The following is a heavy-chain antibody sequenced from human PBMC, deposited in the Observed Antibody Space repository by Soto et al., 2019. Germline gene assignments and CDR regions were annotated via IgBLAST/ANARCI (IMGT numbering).Heavy chain of an antibody. CDR1: GGSISSRTFW. V-gene: IGHV4-39*01. CDR3: ARHPRDDYNYGGSGIFDY. D-gene: IGHD4-4*01. Sequence: QLQLQESGPGLVKPSETLSLTCSVSGGSISSRTFWWAWIRQPPGKGLEWIGDMYYSGSSYSSPSLKLRVTLSVVTSKNQLSLQLKSVTDADTAVYYCARHPRDDYNYGGSGIFDYWGQGTLVTVSS. J-gene: IGHJ4*02. CDR2: MYYSGSS.